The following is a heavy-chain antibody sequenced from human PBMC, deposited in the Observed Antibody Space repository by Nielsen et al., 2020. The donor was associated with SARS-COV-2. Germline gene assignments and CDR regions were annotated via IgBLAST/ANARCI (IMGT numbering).Heavy chain of an antibody. V-gene: IGHV1-46*01. D-gene: IGHD3-16*01. CDR1: GYTFTSYY. CDR2: INPSGGST. Sequence: ASVKVSCKASGYTFTSYYMHWVRQAPGQGLEWMGVINPSGGSTSYAQKFQGRVTMTRDTSTSTVYMELSSLRSEDTAVYYCARNDPTNEYVQYNWGQGTLVTVSS. CDR3: ARNDPTNEYVQYN. J-gene: IGHJ4*02.